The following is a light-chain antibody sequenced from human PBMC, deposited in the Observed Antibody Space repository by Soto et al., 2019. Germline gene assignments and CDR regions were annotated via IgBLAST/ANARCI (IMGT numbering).Light chain of an antibody. Sequence: QSALTQPPSASGSRGQSVTISCTGTSSDVGGYNYVSWYQQHPGKAPKLMIYEVSKRPSGVPDRFSGSKSGNTASLTVPGLQADDEADYYCSSYAGSNKSVFGTGTKSPS. J-gene: IGLJ1*01. CDR3: SSYAGSNKSV. V-gene: IGLV2-8*01. CDR1: SSDVGGYNY. CDR2: EVS.